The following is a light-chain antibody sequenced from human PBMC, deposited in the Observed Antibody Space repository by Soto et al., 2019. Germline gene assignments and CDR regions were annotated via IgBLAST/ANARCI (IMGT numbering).Light chain of an antibody. V-gene: IGLV6-57*04. J-gene: IGLJ2*01. CDR1: SGSIANNY. Sequence: NFMLTQPHSVSESPGKTLSISCTRSSGSIANNYVQWYQQRPGSAPTTVIYENNQRLSGVPDRFSGSTDGSSNSASLTISGLKTEEEADYYCQSYDSDFVVLGGGTK. CDR3: QSYDSDFVV. CDR2: ENN.